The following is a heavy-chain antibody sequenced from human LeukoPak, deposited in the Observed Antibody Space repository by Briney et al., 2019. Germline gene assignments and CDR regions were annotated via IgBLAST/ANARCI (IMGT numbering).Heavy chain of an antibody. CDR2: IYHSGST. CDR1: GGSVSSGGYS. J-gene: IGHJ4*02. D-gene: IGHD3-3*01. CDR3: ARGRDFWSGYQYYFDY. Sequence: SETLSLTCTVSGGSVSSGGYSWSWIRQPPGKGLEWIGYIYHSGSTYYNPSLKSRVTISVDTSKNQFSLKLSSVTAADTAVYYCARGRDFWSGYQYYFDYWGQGTLVTVSS. V-gene: IGHV4-30-2*05.